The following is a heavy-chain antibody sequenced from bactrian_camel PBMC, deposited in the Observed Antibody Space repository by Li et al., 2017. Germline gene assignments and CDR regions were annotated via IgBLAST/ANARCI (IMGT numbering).Heavy chain of an antibody. Sequence: DVQLVESGGGSVQAGESLRLSCSTSSPPWKAYCTGWFRQTPGQEREGVATIDIDGHIRYIDSVKGLFTISRDSSSSIVYLEMNRLKVEDTGMYFCAARRDGLCPFDSRDWTYWGQGTQVTVS. D-gene: IGHD4*01. J-gene: IGHJ4*01. CDR3: AARRDGLCPFDSRDWTY. V-gene: IGHV3S10*01. CDR1: SPPWKAYC. CDR2: IDIDGHI.